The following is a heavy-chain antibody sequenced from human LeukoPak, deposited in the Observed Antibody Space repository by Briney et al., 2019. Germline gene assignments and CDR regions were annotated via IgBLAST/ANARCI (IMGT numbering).Heavy chain of an antibody. Sequence: GGSLRLSCAASGFTFSSHAMSWVRQAAGKGLEWVAVISYDGSNKYYADSVKGRFTISRDNSKNTLYLQMNSLRAEDTAVYYCARGRGSTAGLFDYWGQGTLVTVSS. J-gene: IGHJ4*02. D-gene: IGHD5-12*01. CDR1: GFTFSSHA. V-gene: IGHV3-30*03. CDR3: ARGRGSTAGLFDY. CDR2: ISYDGSNK.